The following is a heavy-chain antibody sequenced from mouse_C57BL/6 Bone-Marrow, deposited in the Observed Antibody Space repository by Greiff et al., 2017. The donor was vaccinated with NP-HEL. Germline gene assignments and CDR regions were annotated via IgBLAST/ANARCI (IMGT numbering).Heavy chain of an antibody. D-gene: IGHD1-1*01. CDR1: GFTFSDAW. CDR3: TRSPITTVVANFDV. CDR2: IRNKANNHAT. J-gene: IGHJ1*03. Sequence: EVMLVESGGGLVQPGGSMKLSCAASGFTFSDAWMDWVRQSPEKGLEWVAEIRNKANNHATYYAESVKGRFTISRDDSKSSVYLQMNSLRAEDTGIYYCTRSPITTVVANFDVWGTGTTVTVSS. V-gene: IGHV6-6*01.